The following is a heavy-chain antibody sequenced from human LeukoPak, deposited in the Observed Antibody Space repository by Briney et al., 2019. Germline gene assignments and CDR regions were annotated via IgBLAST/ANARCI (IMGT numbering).Heavy chain of an antibody. CDR2: ISTNGGRT. Sequence: PGGSLRLSCEASRFTFSSYAMSGVRQAPGKGLEWVSCISTNGGRTSYADSVEGRLTIRRDSPRNMLYVEINSLRAEDTAVYYCSVMHRYYDRSGYWVQWGQGTLVTVSS. V-gene: IGHV3-23*01. CDR3: SVMHRYYDRSGYWVQ. CDR1: RFTFSSYA. D-gene: IGHD3-22*01. J-gene: IGHJ4*02.